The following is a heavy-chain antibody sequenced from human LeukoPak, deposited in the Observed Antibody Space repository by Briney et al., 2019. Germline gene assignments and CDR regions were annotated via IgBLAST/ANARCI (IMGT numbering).Heavy chain of an antibody. CDR1: GGSFSGYY. CDR2: INHSGST. Sequence: SETLSLTCAVYGGSFSGYYWSWIRQPPGKGLEWIGEINHSGSTNYNPSLKSRVTISVDTSKNQFSLKLSSVTAADTAVYYCARVTPGYSSSSAFDYWGQGTLVTVSS. V-gene: IGHV4-34*01. J-gene: IGHJ4*02. D-gene: IGHD6-6*01. CDR3: ARVTPGYSSSSAFDY.